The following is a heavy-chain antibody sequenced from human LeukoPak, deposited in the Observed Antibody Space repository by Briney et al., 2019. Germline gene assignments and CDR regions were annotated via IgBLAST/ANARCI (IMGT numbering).Heavy chain of an antibody. Sequence: PSETLSLTCTVSGGSISSYYWSWIRQPPGKGLEWIGYIYYSGSTNYNPSLKSRVTISVDTSKNQFSLKLSSVTAADTAEYYCARDTRPGPDYGGIQGIWGQGTMVTVSS. V-gene: IGHV4-59*12. J-gene: IGHJ3*02. CDR3: ARDTRPGPDYGGIQGI. CDR1: GGSISSYY. CDR2: IYYSGST. D-gene: IGHD4-23*01.